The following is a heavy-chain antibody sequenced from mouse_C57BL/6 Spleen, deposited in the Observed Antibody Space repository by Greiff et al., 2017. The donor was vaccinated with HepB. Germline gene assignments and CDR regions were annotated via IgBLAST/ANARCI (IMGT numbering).Heavy chain of an antibody. J-gene: IGHJ3*01. Sequence: QVQLKESGPGLVQPSQSLSITCTVSGFSLTSYGVHWVRQPPGKGLEWLGVIWSGGSTDYNAAFISRLSICKDNSKSQVFFKMNSLQADDTAIYYCAKNSHYYGSNLAWFAYWGQGTLVTVSA. D-gene: IGHD1-1*01. CDR1: GFSLTSYG. CDR3: AKNSHYYGSNLAWFAY. V-gene: IGHV2-4*01. CDR2: IWSGGST.